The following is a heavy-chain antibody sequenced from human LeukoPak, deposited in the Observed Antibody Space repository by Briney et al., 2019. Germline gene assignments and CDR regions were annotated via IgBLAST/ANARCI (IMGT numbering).Heavy chain of an antibody. D-gene: IGHD3-10*01. CDR1: GGSINNYY. J-gene: IGHJ4*02. Sequence: SETLSLTCTVSGGSINNYYWSWIRQPPGEGLEWIGIIYHSGTTYYNASLKSRVTISVDRSKNQFSLKLSSVTAADTAVYYCARRGYYYGSGSYLPDWGQGTLVTVSS. CDR3: ARRGYYYGSGSYLPD. V-gene: IGHV4-59*12. CDR2: IYHSGTT.